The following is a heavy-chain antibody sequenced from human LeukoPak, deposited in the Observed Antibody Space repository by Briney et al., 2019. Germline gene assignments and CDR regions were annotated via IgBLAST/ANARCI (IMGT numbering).Heavy chain of an antibody. Sequence: GSLRLSCAASGFTFSRYEMNWVRQGSGKGLELVAGISDRGSRTNYADSVKGRFTISTDHPKNTLYLQMNSLRAEDTAVYFCAKRGVVIRVILVGFHKEAYYFDSWGQGALVTVSS. CDR2: ISDRGSRT. V-gene: IGHV3-23*01. J-gene: IGHJ4*02. CDR1: GFTFSRYE. CDR3: AKRGVVIRVILVGFHKEAYYFDS. D-gene: IGHD3-22*01.